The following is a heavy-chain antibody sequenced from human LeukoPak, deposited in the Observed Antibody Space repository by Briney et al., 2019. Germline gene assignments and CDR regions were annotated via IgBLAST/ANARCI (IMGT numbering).Heavy chain of an antibody. CDR1: GFTLSSYS. V-gene: IGHV3-48*04. Sequence: GGSLRLSCAASGFTLSSYSMNWVRQAPGKGLEWVSYISSSSSTIYYADSVKGRFTISRDNAKNSLYLQMNSLRAEDTAVYYCARDVVWFGELLRRDAFDIWGQGTMVTVSS. CDR3: ARDVVWFGELLRRDAFDI. J-gene: IGHJ3*02. CDR2: ISSSSSTI. D-gene: IGHD3-10*01.